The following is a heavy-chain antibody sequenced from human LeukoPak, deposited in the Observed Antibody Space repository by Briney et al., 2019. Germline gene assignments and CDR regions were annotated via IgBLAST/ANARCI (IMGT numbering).Heavy chain of an antibody. J-gene: IGHJ4*02. D-gene: IGHD7-27*01. CDR1: GFSFGDYT. Sequence: GSLRLSCAASGFSFGDYTMHWVRQAPGKGLEWVSLINLNGVSSYYADSVKGRFTISRDNSKNSLYLQMNSLRSEDTALYFCVKDEDWGFSDWGQGTLVTVSS. CDR2: INLNGVSS. CDR3: VKDEDWGFSD. V-gene: IGHV3-43*01.